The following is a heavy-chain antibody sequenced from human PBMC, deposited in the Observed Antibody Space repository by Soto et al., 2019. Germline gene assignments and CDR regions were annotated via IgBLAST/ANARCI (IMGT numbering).Heavy chain of an antibody. Sequence: GFLRLSCAASGFTFSSYWMHWVRQAPGKGLVWVSRINSDGSSTSYADSVKGRFTISRDNAKNTLYLQMNSLRAEDTAVYYCARTGYSSSWPFDYWGQGTLVTVSS. CDR1: GFTFSSYW. CDR2: INSDGSST. D-gene: IGHD6-13*01. J-gene: IGHJ4*02. CDR3: ARTGYSSSWPFDY. V-gene: IGHV3-74*01.